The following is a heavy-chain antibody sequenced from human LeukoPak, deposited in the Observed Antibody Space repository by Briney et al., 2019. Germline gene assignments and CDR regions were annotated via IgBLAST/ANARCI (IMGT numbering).Heavy chain of an antibody. Sequence: SVKVSCKASGGTFSSYAISWVRQAPGQGLERMGRIIPILGIANYAQKFQGRVTITADKSTSTAYMELSSLRSEDTAVYYCATYDSSGYYSYYFDYWGQGTLVTVSS. CDR1: GGTFSSYA. CDR2: IIPILGIA. D-gene: IGHD3-22*01. CDR3: ATYDSSGYYSYYFDY. J-gene: IGHJ4*02. V-gene: IGHV1-69*04.